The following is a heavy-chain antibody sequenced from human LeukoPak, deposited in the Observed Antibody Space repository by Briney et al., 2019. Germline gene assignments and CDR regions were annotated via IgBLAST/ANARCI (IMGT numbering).Heavy chain of an antibody. CDR1: GFTFSSYG. J-gene: IGHJ4*02. CDR2: ISYDGSNK. D-gene: IGHD6-13*01. CDR3: AKDGQLGGSSWFTLYFDY. V-gene: IGHV3-30*18. Sequence: PGGSLRLSCAASGFTFSSYGMHWVRQAPGKGLEWVAVISYDGSNKYYADSVKGRFTISRDNSKNTLYLQMNSLRAEDTAVYYCAKDGQLGGSSWFTLYFDYWGQGTLVTVSS.